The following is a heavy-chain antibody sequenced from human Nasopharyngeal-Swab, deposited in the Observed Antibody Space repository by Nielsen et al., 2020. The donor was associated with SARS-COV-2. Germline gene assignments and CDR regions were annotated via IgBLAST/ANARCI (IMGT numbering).Heavy chain of an antibody. CDR1: GFTFSSYE. CDR3: GEKLGGNSGVWDF. CDR2: ISSSGSTT. D-gene: IGHD4-23*01. V-gene: IGHV3-48*03. J-gene: IGHJ4*02. Sequence: GESLKISCAASGFTFSSYEMNWVRQAPGKGLEWVSYISSSGSTTYYADSVKGRFTISRDNSKNTLYLQMNSLRAEDTAVYYCGEKLGGNSGVWDFWGQGTLVTVSS.